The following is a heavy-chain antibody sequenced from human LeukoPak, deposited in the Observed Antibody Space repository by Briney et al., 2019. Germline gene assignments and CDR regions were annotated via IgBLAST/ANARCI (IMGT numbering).Heavy chain of an antibody. D-gene: IGHD3-9*01. V-gene: IGHV4-31*03. J-gene: IGHJ4*02. Sequence: PSETLSLTCTVSGGSISSGGYYWGWIRQHPGKGLEWIGYIYYSGSSYYNPSLKSRVTISVDTSKNQFSLKLSSVTAADTAVYYCARVRAHNDILTGYYEDYWGQGTLVTVSS. CDR2: IYYSGSS. CDR1: GGSISSGGYY. CDR3: ARVRAHNDILTGYYEDY.